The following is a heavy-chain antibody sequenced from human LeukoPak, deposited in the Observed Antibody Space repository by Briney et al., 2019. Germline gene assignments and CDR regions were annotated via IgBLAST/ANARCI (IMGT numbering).Heavy chain of an antibody. D-gene: IGHD6-13*01. Sequence: SETLSLTCTVSGGSISNHYWTWIRQPPGKGLEWIGYVYYSGSTNYNPSLKSRVTISVDTSKSQFSLKLSSVTAADTAMYYCARRIVAAGSVAFDIWGQGTMVTVSS. J-gene: IGHJ3*02. V-gene: IGHV4-59*08. CDR1: GGSISNHY. CDR3: ARRIVAAGSVAFDI. CDR2: VYYSGST.